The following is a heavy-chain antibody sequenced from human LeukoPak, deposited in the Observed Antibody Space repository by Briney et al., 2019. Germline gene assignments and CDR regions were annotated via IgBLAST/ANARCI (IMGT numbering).Heavy chain of an antibody. V-gene: IGHV1-46*01. CDR1: GYTFTSYY. Sequence: GSSVKVSCKASGYTFTSYYMHWVRQAPGQGLEWMGLINPTGGSTVYAQKFQGRVTMTSDMSTSTDYKELSSLRSEDTAIYYCARDNSVGDNAWWFDPWGQGTLVTVSS. CDR2: INPTGGST. D-gene: IGHD1-26*01. CDR3: ARDNSVGDNAWWFDP. J-gene: IGHJ5*02.